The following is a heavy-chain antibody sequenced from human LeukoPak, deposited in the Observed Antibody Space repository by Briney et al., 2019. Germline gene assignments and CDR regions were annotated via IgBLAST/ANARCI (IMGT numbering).Heavy chain of an antibody. D-gene: IGHD3-22*01. Sequence: PSETLSLTCAVYGGSFSGYYWSWIRQPPGKGLEWIGEINHSGSTNYNPSLKSRVTISVHTSKNQFSLKLSSVTAADTAVYYCASTRGSGYIHDYWGQGTLVTVSS. V-gene: IGHV4-34*01. CDR2: INHSGST. J-gene: IGHJ4*02. CDR3: ASTRGSGYIHDY. CDR1: GGSFSGYY.